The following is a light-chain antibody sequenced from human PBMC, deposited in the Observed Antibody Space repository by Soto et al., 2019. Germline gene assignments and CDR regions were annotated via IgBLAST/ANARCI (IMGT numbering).Light chain of an antibody. Sequence: DIQVTQSPFSLSASVGDRVSISCRTSQSINTWVAWYQQKPGMAPKLLIYDASSVQSGVPSRFSGSGSGTEFSLTIGSLQPDDFGTYFCQQYNSYPYTFCQGTKLESK. CDR3: QQYNSYPYT. CDR1: QSINTW. CDR2: DAS. J-gene: IGKJ2*01. V-gene: IGKV1-5*01.